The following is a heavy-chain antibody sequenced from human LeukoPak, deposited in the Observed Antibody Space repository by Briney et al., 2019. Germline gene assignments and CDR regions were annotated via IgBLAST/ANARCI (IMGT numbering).Heavy chain of an antibody. Sequence: ASVNVSCKASGYTFISYAMNWVRQAPGQGLEWMGWINTETGNPTYAQGFTGQFVFSVDTSINTAYMQISSLRTEDTGVYYCARGGYYGGSGSYGVFDYWGQGSLVTVSS. V-gene: IGHV7-4-1*02. J-gene: IGHJ4*02. CDR2: INTETGNP. CDR1: GYTFISYA. D-gene: IGHD3-10*01. CDR3: ARGGYYGGSGSYGVFDY.